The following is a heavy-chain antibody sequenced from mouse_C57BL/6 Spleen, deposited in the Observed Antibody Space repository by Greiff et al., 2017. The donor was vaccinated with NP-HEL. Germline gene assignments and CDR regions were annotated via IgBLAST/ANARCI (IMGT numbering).Heavy chain of an antibody. D-gene: IGHD2-1*01. J-gene: IGHJ4*01. CDR2: IDPENGDT. V-gene: IGHV14-4*01. Sequence: VQLKQSGAELVRPGASVKLSCTASGFNIKDDYMHWVKQRPEQGLEWIGWIDPENGDTEYAPKFQGKATITADTSSNTAYLQLSSLTSEDTAVYYCTTRRVTPYAMDYWGQGTSVTVSS. CDR3: TTRRVTPYAMDY. CDR1: GFNIKDDY.